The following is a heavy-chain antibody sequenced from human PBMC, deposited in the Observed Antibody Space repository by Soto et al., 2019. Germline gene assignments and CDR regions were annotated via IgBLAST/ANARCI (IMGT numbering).Heavy chain of an antibody. Sequence: QVQVVESGGGVVQPGRSLRLSCAASGLIFNSYGMHWVRQAPGKGLEWVAVISYDGSYKYYADSVKGRFTISRDKPKNEVYLETIGRRVEDTAAYYCVKGGGGKGSGYWGGMDVWGQGTTVIVSS. V-gene: IGHV3-30*18. CDR2: ISYDGSYK. D-gene: IGHD3-3*01. CDR1: GLIFNSYG. CDR3: VKGGGGKGSGYWGGMDV. J-gene: IGHJ6*02.